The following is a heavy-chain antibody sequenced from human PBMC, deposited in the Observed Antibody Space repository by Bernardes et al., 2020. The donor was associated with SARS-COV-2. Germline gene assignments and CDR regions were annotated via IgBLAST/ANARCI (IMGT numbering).Heavy chain of an antibody. CDR1: GYTFTAYD. V-gene: IGHV1-8*01. Sequence: ASVKVSCKASGYTFTAYDISWVRQATGQGLEWMGWMTPNSGNTGYAQKFQGRVTMTRDTSISTAYMELSSLTSYDTAVYFCAIIMVGPTNYYYYYGMDVWGQGTTVTVSS. CDR3: AIIMVGPTNYYYYYGMDV. J-gene: IGHJ6*02. D-gene: IGHD1-26*01. CDR2: MTPNSGNT.